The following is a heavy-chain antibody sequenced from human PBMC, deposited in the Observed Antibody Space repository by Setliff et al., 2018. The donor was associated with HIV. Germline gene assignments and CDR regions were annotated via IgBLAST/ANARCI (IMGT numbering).Heavy chain of an antibody. D-gene: IGHD5-12*01. CDR1: GGSFSGNH. CDR3: AKSSPSIGYISDH. Sequence: SETLSLTCTIYGGSFSGNHWSWIRQSPGKGLEWIGEINHSGSTNYNPSLKRRVTISTDTSKNQFSLNVRSVTAADTAVYFCAKSSPSIGYISDHWGQGTLVTVSS. J-gene: IGHJ4*02. V-gene: IGHV4-34*01. CDR2: INHSGST.